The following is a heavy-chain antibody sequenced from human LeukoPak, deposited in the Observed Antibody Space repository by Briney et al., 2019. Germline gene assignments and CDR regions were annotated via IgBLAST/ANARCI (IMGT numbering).Heavy chain of an antibody. J-gene: IGHJ3*02. V-gene: IGHV1-69*01. D-gene: IGHD2-2*01. CDR3: ARSIVVVPAASDAFDI. CDR2: IIPIFGTA. CDR1: GGTFSSYA. Sequence: SVKVSCKASGGTFSSYAISWVRQAPGQGLEWMGGIIPIFGTANYAQKFQGRVTITADESTSTAYMELSSLRSEDTAVYYCARSIVVVPAASDAFDIWGQGTMVTVS.